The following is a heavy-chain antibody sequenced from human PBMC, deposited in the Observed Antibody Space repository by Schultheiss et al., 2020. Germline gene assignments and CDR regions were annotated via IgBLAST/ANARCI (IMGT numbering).Heavy chain of an antibody. CDR2: IYYSGST. CDR3: AAYIGYCTGGVCYMGWFDP. J-gene: IGHJ5*02. CDR1: GGSISSYY. V-gene: IGHV4-59*12. D-gene: IGHD2-8*02. Sequence: SETLSLTCTVSGGSISSYYWSWIRQPPGKGLEWIGYIYYSGSTNYNPSLKSRVTISVDTSKNQFSLKLSSVTAADTAVYYCAAYIGYCTGGVCYMGWFDPWGQGTQVTVSS.